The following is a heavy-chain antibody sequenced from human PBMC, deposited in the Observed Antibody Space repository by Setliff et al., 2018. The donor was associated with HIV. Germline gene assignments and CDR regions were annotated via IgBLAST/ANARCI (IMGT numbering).Heavy chain of an antibody. Sequence: GASVKVFCKASGGTFSSYPISWVRQAPGQGLEWMGGIIPIFATANYAQKFQGRVTITADVSTSTIYMELSSLTSEDTAVYYCARGADGDYRYYMDVWGRGTTVTVSS. CDR1: GGTFSSYP. CDR3: ARGADGDYRYYMDV. V-gene: IGHV1-69*13. J-gene: IGHJ6*03. CDR2: IIPIFATA. D-gene: IGHD4-17*01.